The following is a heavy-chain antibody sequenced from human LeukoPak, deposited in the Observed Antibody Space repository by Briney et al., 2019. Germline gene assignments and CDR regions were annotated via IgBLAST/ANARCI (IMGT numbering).Heavy chain of an antibody. CDR3: ARAEWGYYYDSSGYYYVY. CDR2: ISAYNGNT. J-gene: IGHJ4*02. D-gene: IGHD3-22*01. V-gene: IGHV1-18*01. CDR1: GYTFTSYG. Sequence: ASVKVSCKASGYTFTSYGISWVRQAPGQGLEWMGWISAYNGNTNYAQKLQGRVTMTTDTSTSTVYMELRSLRSDDTAVYYCARAEWGYYYDSSGYYYVYWGQGTLVTVSS.